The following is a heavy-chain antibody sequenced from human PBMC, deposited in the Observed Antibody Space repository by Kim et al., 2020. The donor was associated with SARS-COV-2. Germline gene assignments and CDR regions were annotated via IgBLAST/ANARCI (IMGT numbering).Heavy chain of an antibody. CDR3: AKYGAPGHFQH. Sequence: TYSADSVKGRLTISRDNSKNTLYRQMNSLRAEDTAVYYCAKYGAPGHFQHWGQGTLVTVSS. D-gene: IGHD2-8*01. CDR2: T. V-gene: IGHV3-23*01. J-gene: IGHJ1*01.